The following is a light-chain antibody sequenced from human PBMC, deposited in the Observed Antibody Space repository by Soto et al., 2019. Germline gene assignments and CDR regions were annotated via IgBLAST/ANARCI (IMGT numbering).Light chain of an antibody. CDR1: QSVGSS. Sequence: EIMMTQSPATLSVSPGERATLSCRASQSVGSSLAWYQQRPGQTPRILIFNASTRASGIPTRFGGRGSGSDFSLAISSLQSEDFAVYYCQQYNVWWTFGQGTKVE. V-gene: IGKV3-15*01. CDR2: NAS. J-gene: IGKJ1*01. CDR3: QQYNVWWT.